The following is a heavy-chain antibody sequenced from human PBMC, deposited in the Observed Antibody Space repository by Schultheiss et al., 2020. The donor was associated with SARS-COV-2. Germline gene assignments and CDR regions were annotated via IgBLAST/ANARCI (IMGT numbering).Heavy chain of an antibody. CDR3: ARPDFWSGHAFQH. V-gene: IGHV4-61*08. J-gene: IGHJ1*01. D-gene: IGHD3-3*01. CDR1: GGSISSGGYY. CDR2: IYYSGST. Sequence: SETLSLTCTVSGGSISSGGYYWSWIRQHPGKGLEWIGYIYYSGSTNYNPSLKSRVTISVDTSKNQFSLKLSSVTAADTAVYYCARPDFWSGHAFQHWGQGTLVTVSS.